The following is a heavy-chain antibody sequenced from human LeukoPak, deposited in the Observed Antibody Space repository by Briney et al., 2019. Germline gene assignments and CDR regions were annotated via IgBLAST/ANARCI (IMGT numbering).Heavy chain of an antibody. CDR2: IIPTFGTA. CDR1: GGTFSSYA. V-gene: IGHV1-69*05. D-gene: IGHD6-13*01. Sequence: ASVRVSCKASGGTFSSYAISWVRQAPGQGLGWMGGIIPTFGTANYAQKFQGRVTITTDESTSTAYMELSSLRSEDTAVYYCARDPGIAAAGRNWFDPWGQGTLVTVSS. J-gene: IGHJ5*02. CDR3: ARDPGIAAAGRNWFDP.